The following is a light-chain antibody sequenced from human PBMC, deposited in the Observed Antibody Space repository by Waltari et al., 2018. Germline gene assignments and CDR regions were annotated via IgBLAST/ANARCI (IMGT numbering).Light chain of an antibody. J-gene: IGKJ4*01. CDR3: QQSYRTPPLT. CDR2: ATS. CDR1: QSINGY. V-gene: IGKV1-39*01. Sequence: DIQMTQSPSSLSASVGDRVPITCRASQSINGYLNWYQQKPGKAHKVLIYATSSLQSGVPSMFSGSGSGTDFTLTITSLQPEDFATYYCQQSYRTPPLTVGGGTKVEIK.